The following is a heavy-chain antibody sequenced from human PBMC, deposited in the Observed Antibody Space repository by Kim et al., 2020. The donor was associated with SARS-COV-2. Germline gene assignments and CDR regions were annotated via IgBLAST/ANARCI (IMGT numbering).Heavy chain of an antibody. V-gene: IGHV4-34*01. J-gene: IGHJ5*02. CDR1: GGSFSGYY. Sequence: SETLSLTCAVYGGSFSGYYWSWIRQPPGKGLEWIGEINHSGSTNYNPSLKSRVTISVDTSKNQFSLKLSPVTAADTAVYYCARGGDIVDRRSWFDPWGQG. CDR2: INHSGST. D-gene: IGHD2-15*01. CDR3: ARGGDIVDRRSWFDP.